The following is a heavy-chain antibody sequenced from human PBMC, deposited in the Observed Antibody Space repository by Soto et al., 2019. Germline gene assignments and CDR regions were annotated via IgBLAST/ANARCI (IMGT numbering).Heavy chain of an antibody. CDR3: AVRGSYRSFDY. D-gene: IGHD3-16*02. Sequence: GGSLRLSCGASGVTFCSYAMSWVRQAPEKGLEWVSTITETGDATSYADSVEGRFTISRDNSKETLYLQMNSLRVEDTALYYCAVRGSYRSFDYWGQGTLVTVSS. J-gene: IGHJ4*02. V-gene: IGHV3-23*01. CDR1: GVTFCSYA. CDR2: ITETGDAT.